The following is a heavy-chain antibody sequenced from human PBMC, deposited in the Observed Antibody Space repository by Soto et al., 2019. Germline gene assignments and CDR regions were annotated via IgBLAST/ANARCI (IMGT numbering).Heavy chain of an antibody. CDR3: ARVRGDIVVVPAAKPYYYYGMDV. CDR1: GYTFTSYG. V-gene: IGHV1-18*01. D-gene: IGHD2-2*01. Sequence: QVQLVQSGAEVKKPGASVKVSCKASGYTFTSYGISWVRQAPGQGLEWMGWISAYNGNTNYAQKLQGRVTMTTDTSTRPAYMELRSLRSDGTAVYYSARVRGDIVVVPAAKPYYYYGMDVWGQGTTVTVSS. CDR2: ISAYNGNT. J-gene: IGHJ6*02.